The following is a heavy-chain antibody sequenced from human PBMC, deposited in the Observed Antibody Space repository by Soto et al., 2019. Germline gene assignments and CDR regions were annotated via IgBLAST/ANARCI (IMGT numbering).Heavy chain of an antibody. Sequence: ESGGGLVQPGGSLRLSCAASGFTLSDHYMYWVRQAPGKGLEWVGRTRNKANSYTTEYAASVKGRFTISRDDSKNSLYLQMNSLKTEDTAVYYCARYDYGDLDYWGQGTLVTVSS. CDR3: ARYDYGDLDY. CDR2: TRNKANSYTT. D-gene: IGHD4-17*01. CDR1: GFTLSDHY. V-gene: IGHV3-72*01. J-gene: IGHJ4*02.